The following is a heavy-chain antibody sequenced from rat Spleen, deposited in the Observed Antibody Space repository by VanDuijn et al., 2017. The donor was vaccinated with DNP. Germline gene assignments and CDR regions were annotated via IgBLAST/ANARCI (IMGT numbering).Heavy chain of an antibody. CDR1: GFTFSSYW. D-gene: IGHD1-3*01. Sequence: EMQLVETGGGLVQPGRSLKLSCVASGFTFSSYWMFWIRQAPGKGLEWIASIDQEGASIQHSDSVKGRFTISRENAEDTLYLQMDSLRSEDTATYYCARHDYSSWNDYYAMDVWGQGISVTVSS. CDR2: IDQEGASI. V-gene: IGHV5-58*01. J-gene: IGHJ4*01. CDR3: ARHDYSSWNDYYAMDV.